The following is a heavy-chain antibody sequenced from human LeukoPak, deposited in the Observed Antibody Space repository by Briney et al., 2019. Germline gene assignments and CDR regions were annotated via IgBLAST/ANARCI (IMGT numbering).Heavy chain of an antibody. J-gene: IGHJ4*02. Sequence: SGPALVKPTQTLTLTCTFSGFSLSTSGNYVSWIRQPSGKALEWLARIDWDDDKYYNTSLKTRLTISKDTSKNQVVLTMTNMDPVDTATYYCARILSGEDYFDYWGQGTLVTVSS. CDR3: ARILSGEDYFDY. CDR1: GFSLSTSGNY. D-gene: IGHD7-27*01. CDR2: IDWDDDK. V-gene: IGHV2-70*11.